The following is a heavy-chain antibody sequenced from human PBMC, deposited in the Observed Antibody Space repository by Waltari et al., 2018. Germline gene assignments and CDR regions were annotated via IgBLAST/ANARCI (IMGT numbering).Heavy chain of an antibody. Sequence: EVQLVESGGGLVQPGGSLRLSCTGSAFTFSTDWMHWVRQAPGKGLVWVSRMNGDGSVISYADSVRGRFTISRDNAKSTLYLEMNSLRDDDTAMYHCIRDAFGQNDFWGQGTLVTVSS. J-gene: IGHJ4*02. D-gene: IGHD3-16*01. CDR3: IRDAFGQNDF. V-gene: IGHV3-74*01. CDR1: AFTFSTDW. CDR2: MNGDGSVI.